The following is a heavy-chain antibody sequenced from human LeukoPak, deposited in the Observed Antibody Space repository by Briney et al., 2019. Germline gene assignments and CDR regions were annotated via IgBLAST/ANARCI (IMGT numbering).Heavy chain of an antibody. V-gene: IGHV4-39*01. CDR3: ARHDSSGPYNAFDI. Sequence: PSETLSLTCTVSSGSISRSTYYWGWIRQPPGKGLEWIGSMYYSGNTYYNPSLKSRVTISVDTSKNQFSLKLSSVTAADTALYYCARHDSSGPYNAFDIWGQGTMVTVSS. D-gene: IGHD3-22*01. J-gene: IGHJ3*02. CDR1: SGSISRSTYY. CDR2: MYYSGNT.